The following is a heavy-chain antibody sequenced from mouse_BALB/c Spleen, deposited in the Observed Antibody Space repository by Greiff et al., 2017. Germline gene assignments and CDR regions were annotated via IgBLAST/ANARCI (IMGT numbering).Heavy chain of an antibody. V-gene: IGHV1S56*01. J-gene: IGHJ4*01. Sequence: VQLQQSGPELVKPGASVRISCKASGYTFTSYYIHWVKQRPGQGLEWIGWIYPGNVNTKYNEKFKGKATLTADKSSSTAYMQLSSLTSEDSAVYFGARERAPSYAMDYWGQGTSVTVSS. CDR2: IYPGNVNT. CDR3: ARERAPSYAMDY. D-gene: IGHD3-3*01. CDR1: GYTFTSYY.